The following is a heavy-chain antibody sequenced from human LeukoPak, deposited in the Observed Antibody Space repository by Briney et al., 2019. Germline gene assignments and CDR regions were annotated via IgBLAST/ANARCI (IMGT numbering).Heavy chain of an antibody. V-gene: IGHV3-33*06. Sequence: PGASLRLSCAASRFTFSSYVMHWVRQAPGKGLEWVALIWYDGDNKYYSDSVKGRFTISRDNSKNTLYLQMNSLRAEDTAVYYCAKARATYLYDTSGYSALDYWGQGTLVTVSS. CDR2: IWYDGDNK. CDR3: AKARATYLYDTSGYSALDY. D-gene: IGHD3-22*01. J-gene: IGHJ4*02. CDR1: RFTFSSYV.